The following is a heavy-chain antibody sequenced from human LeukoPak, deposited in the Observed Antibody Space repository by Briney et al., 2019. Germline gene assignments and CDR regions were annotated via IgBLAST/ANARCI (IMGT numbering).Heavy chain of an antibody. CDR2: IYTSGST. J-gene: IGHJ3*02. Sequence: NPSETLSLTCTVSGDSISSDNYYGIWIRQPAGKALEGIGRIYTSGSTNYNPSLKSRVTISVDTSKNQFSLKLSSVTAADTAVYYCARRSEIYSAFDIWGQGTMVTVSS. CDR1: GDSISSDNYY. D-gene: IGHD1-26*01. V-gene: IGHV4-61*02. CDR3: ARRSEIYSAFDI.